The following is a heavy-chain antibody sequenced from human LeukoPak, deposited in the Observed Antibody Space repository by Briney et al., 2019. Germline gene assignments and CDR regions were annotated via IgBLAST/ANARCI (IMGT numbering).Heavy chain of an antibody. CDR1: GFTFSSYS. D-gene: IGHD6-19*01. Sequence: PGGSLRLSCAASGFTFSSYSMTWVRQAPGKGLEWVSYISSSSTIYYADSVKGRFTISRDNAKNSLYLQMNSLRDEDTAVYYCARDRYSSGWYRYFDYWGQGTLVTVSS. CDR3: ARDRYSSGWYRYFDY. CDR2: ISSSSTI. V-gene: IGHV3-48*02. J-gene: IGHJ4*02.